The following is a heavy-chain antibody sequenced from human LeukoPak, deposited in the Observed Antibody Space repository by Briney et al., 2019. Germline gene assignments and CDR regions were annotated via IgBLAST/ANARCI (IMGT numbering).Heavy chain of an antibody. D-gene: IGHD3-22*01. V-gene: IGHV3-9*01. Sequence: ALRLSCAASGFSFDDYAMHWVRQAPGKGLEWVSGISWNSGNIAYGDSVKGRFTTSRDNAKNSLYLQMNSLRPEDTALYYCAKDIGSLTYYYDRSGYSGAFDYWGQGTLVTVSS. J-gene: IGHJ4*02. CDR2: ISWNSGNI. CDR3: AKDIGSLTYYYDRSGYSGAFDY. CDR1: GFSFDDYA.